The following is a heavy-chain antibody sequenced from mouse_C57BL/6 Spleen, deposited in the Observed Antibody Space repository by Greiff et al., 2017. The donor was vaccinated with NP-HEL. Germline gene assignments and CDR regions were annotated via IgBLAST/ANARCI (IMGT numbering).Heavy chain of an antibody. D-gene: IGHD2-3*01. Sequence: QVQLQQPGAELVKPGASVKMSCKASGYTFTSYWLTWVKQRPGQGLEWIGDIYPGSGSTNYNEKFKSKATLTVDTSSSTAYMQLSSLTSEDSAVYYCARWGSYYDGYFHYFDYWGHGTTLTVSS. CDR3: ARWGSYYDGYFHYFDY. CDR1: GYTFTSYW. CDR2: IYPGSGST. J-gene: IGHJ2*01. V-gene: IGHV1-55*01.